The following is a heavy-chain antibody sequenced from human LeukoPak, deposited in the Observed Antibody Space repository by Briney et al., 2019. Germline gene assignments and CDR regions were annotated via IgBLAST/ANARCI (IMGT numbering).Heavy chain of an antibody. V-gene: IGHV1-3*03. CDR2: ITTGRGET. D-gene: IGHD6-19*01. CDR1: GYTFTDYA. CDR3: ARGGKQWRGGNYFDS. Sequence: ASVKVSCKASGYTFTDYALHWVRQAPGQSLEWMGWITTGRGETRYSQEFQRRITFTRDTSASIVYMDLSDLRSEDTAVYYCARGGKQWRGGNYFDSWGQGTLVAVSS. J-gene: IGHJ4*02.